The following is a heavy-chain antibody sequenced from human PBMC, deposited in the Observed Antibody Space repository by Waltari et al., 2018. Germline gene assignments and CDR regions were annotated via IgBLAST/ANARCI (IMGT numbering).Heavy chain of an antibody. Sequence: VQLVQSGAEVKKPGASVKVSCKASGYTFTGYYMHWVRQAPGQGLEWMGWVNPNSGGTNYAQKCQGRVTMTRDTSISTAYMELSRRRSDDTAVYYCARVGYSGSYFGRAFDIWGQGTMVTVSS. D-gene: IGHD1-26*01. CDR1: GYTFTGYY. J-gene: IGHJ3*02. V-gene: IGHV1-2*02. CDR3: ARVGYSGSYFGRAFDI. CDR2: VNPNSGGT.